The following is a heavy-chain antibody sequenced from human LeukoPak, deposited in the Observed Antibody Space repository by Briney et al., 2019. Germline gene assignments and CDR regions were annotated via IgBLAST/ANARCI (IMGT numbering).Heavy chain of an antibody. J-gene: IGHJ4*02. CDR2: IIPIFGTA. CDR1: GGTFSSYA. Sequence: ASVKVSCKASGGTFSSYAISWVRQAPGQGLEWMGGIIPIFGTANYAQKFQGRVTITTDESTSTAYMELSSLRSEDTAVYYCARSTSDYYGSSLRFDYWGQGTLATVSS. V-gene: IGHV1-69*05. CDR3: ARSTSDYYGSSLRFDY. D-gene: IGHD3-10*01.